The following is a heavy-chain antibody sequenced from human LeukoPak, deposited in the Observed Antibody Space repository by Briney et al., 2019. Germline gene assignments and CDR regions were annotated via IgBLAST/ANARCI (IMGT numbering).Heavy chain of an antibody. CDR3: ARARRGGYYDTSGYYVDYFDY. CDR2: IKQDGSEK. Sequence: PGGSLRLSCAASGFTFSSYWMSWVRQAPGKGLEWVANIKQDGSEKYYVDSVKGRFTISRDNAKNSLYLQMNSLRAEDTALYHCARARRGGYYDTSGYYVDYFDYWGQGTLVTVSS. D-gene: IGHD3-22*01. CDR1: GFTFSSYW. V-gene: IGHV3-7*03. J-gene: IGHJ4*02.